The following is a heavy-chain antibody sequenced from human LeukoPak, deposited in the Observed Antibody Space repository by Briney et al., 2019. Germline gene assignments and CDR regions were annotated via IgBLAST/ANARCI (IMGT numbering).Heavy chain of an antibody. V-gene: IGHV3-7*05. J-gene: IGHJ3*02. CDR2: IDQSGGRN. D-gene: IGHD3-16*01. CDR3: ARDVEGGTFDI. Sequence: PGGSLRLSCAASGFTFSRFWMNWVRQAPGRGLEGVANIDQSGGRNNYVDSVKGRFTISRDNAKNSLFLEMSSLRADDTAVYFCARDVEGGTFDIWGQGTTVTVSS. CDR1: GFTFSRFW.